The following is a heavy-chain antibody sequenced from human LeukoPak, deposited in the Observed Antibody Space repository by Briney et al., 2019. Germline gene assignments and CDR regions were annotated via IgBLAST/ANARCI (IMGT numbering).Heavy chain of an antibody. Sequence: GGSLRLSCAASGFTFSGYSMNWVRQAPGKGLEWVSSISSSSSYMYYADSVKGRFTISRDNAKNSLYLQMNSLRAEDTAVYYCARPYYYDSSGYYGYWGQGTLVTVSS. CDR3: ARPYYYDSSGYYGY. CDR2: ISSSSSYM. J-gene: IGHJ4*02. CDR1: GFTFSGYS. V-gene: IGHV3-21*01. D-gene: IGHD3-22*01.